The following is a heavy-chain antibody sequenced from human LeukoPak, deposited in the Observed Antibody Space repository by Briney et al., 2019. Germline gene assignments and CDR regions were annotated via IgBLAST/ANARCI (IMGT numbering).Heavy chain of an antibody. CDR2: VDHTGST. J-gene: IGHJ4*02. CDR3: ARLRVRGYGYGPWEGPTWLDY. V-gene: IGHV4-61*03. D-gene: IGHD5-18*01. Sequence: PSQTLSLTCAVSGDSISSGSYSWSWIRQPPGKGLEWIGYVDHTGSTKFNPSLNGRVSISRDTSNNFFSLRLRSVTAADTAVYYCARLRVRGYGYGPWEGPTWLDYWGQGTLVTVSS. CDR1: GDSISSGSYS.